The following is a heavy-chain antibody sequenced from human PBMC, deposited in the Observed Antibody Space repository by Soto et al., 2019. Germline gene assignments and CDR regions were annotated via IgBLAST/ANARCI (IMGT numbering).Heavy chain of an antibody. CDR2: IYWDDEK. Sequence: QITLKESGPTLVKPTQTLTLTCTFSGFSLTTSGVGVGWIRPPPGKTLEWLALIYWDDEKRDSPSLQSRLTITKDTSKSQVDLTVTNMNPADTGTYYCAHRLYASSDDAFDIWGQWTMVYVSS. CDR1: GFSLTTSGVG. V-gene: IGHV2-5*02. J-gene: IGHJ3*02. D-gene: IGHD6-6*01. CDR3: AHRLYASSDDAFDI.